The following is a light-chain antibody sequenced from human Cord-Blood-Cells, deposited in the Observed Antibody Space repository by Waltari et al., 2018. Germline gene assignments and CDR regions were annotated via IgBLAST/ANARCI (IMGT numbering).Light chain of an antibody. CDR3: QSDDSSLSGYVV. CDR1: SSNIGAGYD. J-gene: IGLJ2*01. Sequence: QSVLTQPPSVSGAPGQRVTISCTGSSSNIGAGYDVHWYQQLPGTAPKLLIYGNSNRPSRVPDRFPGSKAGTSASLAITGLQAEDEADYYCQSDDSSLSGYVVFGGGTKLTVL. V-gene: IGLV1-40*01. CDR2: GNS.